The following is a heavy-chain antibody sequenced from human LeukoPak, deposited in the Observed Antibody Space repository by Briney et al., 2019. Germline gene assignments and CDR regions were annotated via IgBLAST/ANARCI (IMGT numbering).Heavy chain of an antibody. CDR1: GFTMSSYW. V-gene: IGHV3-7*01. CDR3: ARSTVVIPRLDY. D-gene: IGHD4-23*01. J-gene: IGHJ4*02. CDR2: IKQDGSEK. Sequence: GGSLRLSCAASGFTMSSYWMSWVRQAPGKGLEWVANIKQDGSEKYYVDSVKGRFTISRDNAQNSLYLQMNSLRAEDTAVYYCARSTVVIPRLDYWGQGTLVTVSS.